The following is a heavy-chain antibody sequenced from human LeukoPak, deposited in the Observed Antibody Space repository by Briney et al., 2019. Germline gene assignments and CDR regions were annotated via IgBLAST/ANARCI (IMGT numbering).Heavy chain of an antibody. D-gene: IGHD1-1*01. CDR3: AKSPLYNWKRQYYYYMDV. Sequence: PGGSLRLSCAASGFTFSSYGMHWVRQAPGKGLEWVAVISYDGSNKYYADSVKGRFTISRDNSKNTLYLQMNSLRAEDTAVYYCAKSPLYNWKRQYYYYMDVWGKGTTVTVSS. V-gene: IGHV3-30*18. J-gene: IGHJ6*03. CDR2: ISYDGSNK. CDR1: GFTFSSYG.